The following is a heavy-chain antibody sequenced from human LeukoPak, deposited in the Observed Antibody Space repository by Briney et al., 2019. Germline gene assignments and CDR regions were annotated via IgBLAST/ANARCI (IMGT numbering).Heavy chain of an antibody. Sequence: GASVKVSCKASGYTFTSYDTNWVRQATGQGLEWMGWMNPNSGNTGYAQKFQGGVTMTRNTSISTAYMELSSLRSEDTAVYYCARAAVARRPLGYWGQGTLVTVSS. V-gene: IGHV1-8*02. CDR3: ARAAVARRPLGY. D-gene: IGHD6-19*01. CDR2: MNPNSGNT. CDR1: GYTFTSYD. J-gene: IGHJ4*02.